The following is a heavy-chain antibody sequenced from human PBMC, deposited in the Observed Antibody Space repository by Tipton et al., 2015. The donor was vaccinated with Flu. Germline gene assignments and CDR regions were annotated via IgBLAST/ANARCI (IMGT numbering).Heavy chain of an antibody. J-gene: IGHJ4*02. Sequence: SGFTFSNFGMHWVRQAPGKGLEWVALIWHDGSKKYYAESVKGRFTISRDSSKNTLYLQMDNLRAEDTAVYRCATSYSGGWSRGYFDYWGQGTLVTVS. CDR3: ATSYSGGWSRGYFDY. D-gene: IGHD6-19*01. CDR1: GFTFSNFG. V-gene: IGHV3-33*01. CDR2: IWHDGSKK.